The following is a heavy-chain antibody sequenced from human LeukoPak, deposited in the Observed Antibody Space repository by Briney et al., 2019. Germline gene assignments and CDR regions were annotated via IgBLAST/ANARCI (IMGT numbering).Heavy chain of an antibody. Sequence: GGSLRLSCTVSGFTLSSYEMSWIRQAPGKGLEWVGRIKSKSDGGTTDYAAPVKGRFTISRDDSKNTFYLQMNGLETEDTAFYYCARHKAVAITYFDHWGQGTLVTVSS. V-gene: IGHV3-15*01. CDR1: GFTLSSYE. CDR2: IKSKSDGGTT. J-gene: IGHJ4*02. D-gene: IGHD6-19*01. CDR3: ARHKAVAITYFDH.